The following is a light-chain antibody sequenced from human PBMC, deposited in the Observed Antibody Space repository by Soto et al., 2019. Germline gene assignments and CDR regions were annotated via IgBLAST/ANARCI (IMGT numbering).Light chain of an antibody. CDR2: DVS. CDR3: QQYDSYPLT. V-gene: IGKV1D-8*03. CDR1: QSISSY. Sequence: VIWMTQSPSLLSASTGDRVTISCRASQSISSYLNWYQQKPGKAPKFLIYDVSTLESGVPSRFSGSGSGTEFTLTISSLQPEDFATYYCQQYDSYPLTFGGGTKVDI. J-gene: IGKJ4*01.